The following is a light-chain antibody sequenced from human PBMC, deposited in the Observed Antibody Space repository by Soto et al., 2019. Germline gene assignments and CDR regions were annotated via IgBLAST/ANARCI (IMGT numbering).Light chain of an antibody. CDR2: AAS. J-gene: IGKJ1*01. CDR3: QQSYTTPRP. Sequence: DIQMTQSPSSLSASIGDSVTITCRASQTIIGYLNWYQQKPGKAPRLLINAASNLQSGVPSRFRGSGSETDFTLTITRLQPEDFATYYCQQSYTTPRPFGQGTKVEIQ. CDR1: QTIIGY. V-gene: IGKV1-39*01.